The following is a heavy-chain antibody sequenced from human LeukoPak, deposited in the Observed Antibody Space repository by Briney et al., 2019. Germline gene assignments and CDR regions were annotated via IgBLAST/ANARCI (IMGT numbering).Heavy chain of an antibody. D-gene: IGHD1-26*01. CDR3: ASLYGGAPVAGNFDY. CDR1: GFTFSNYA. CDR2: ISGSGGST. V-gene: IGHV3-23*01. J-gene: IGHJ4*02. Sequence: GGSLRLSCAASGFTFSNYAMSWVRQAPGRGLEWVSAISGSGGSTYYADSVKGRFTISRDNAKNSLYLQMNSLRAEDTAVYYCASLYGGAPVAGNFDYWGQGTLVTVSS.